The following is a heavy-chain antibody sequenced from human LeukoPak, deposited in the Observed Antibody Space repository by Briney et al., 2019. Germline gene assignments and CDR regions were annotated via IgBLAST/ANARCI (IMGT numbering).Heavy chain of an antibody. CDR2: IYYSGST. V-gene: IGHV4-59*01. J-gene: IGHJ4*02. CDR1: GGSISSYY. CDR3: ARLTSGAYDILTGYYADY. Sequence: SETLSLTCTVSGGSISSYYWSWIRQPPGKGLEWIGYIYYSGSTNYNPSLKSRVAISVDTSKNQFSLKLSSVTAADTAVYYCARLTSGAYDILTGYYADYWGQGTLVTVSS. D-gene: IGHD3-9*01.